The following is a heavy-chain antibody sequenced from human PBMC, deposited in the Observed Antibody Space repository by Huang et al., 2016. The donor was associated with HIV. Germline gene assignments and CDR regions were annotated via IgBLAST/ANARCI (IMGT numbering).Heavy chain of an antibody. CDR3: ARSAYGDLDY. V-gene: IGHV1-8*02. Sequence: QVHLVQSGAEVKKPGASVKVSCKASGSTFTNYDINWVRQAPGRGLEWMGWMNPNTGNTGFAQSFQGRVTMTRKTSITTAYMELTSLTSEDTAVYYCARSAYGDLDYWGLGTLVIVSS. J-gene: IGHJ4*02. CDR2: MNPNTGNT. D-gene: IGHD4-17*01. CDR1: GSTFTNYD.